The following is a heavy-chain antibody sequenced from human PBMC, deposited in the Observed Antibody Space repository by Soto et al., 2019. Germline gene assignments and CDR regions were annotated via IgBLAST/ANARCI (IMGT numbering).Heavy chain of an antibody. Sequence: GGSLRLSCAASGFTFSSYAMSWVRQAPGKGLEWVSSISSKFDTTYHPDTVKGRLTVSRDNSKNTLYLQMNSLRAEDTAVYYCAKGKTPYKNGTSDYWGQGNLVTVSS. CDR1: GFTFSSYA. CDR2: ISSKFDTT. CDR3: AKGKTPYKNGTSDY. D-gene: IGHD1-20*01. V-gene: IGHV3-23*01. J-gene: IGHJ4*02.